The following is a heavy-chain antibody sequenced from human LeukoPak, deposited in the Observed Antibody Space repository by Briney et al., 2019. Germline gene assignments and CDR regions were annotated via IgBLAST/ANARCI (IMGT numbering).Heavy chain of an antibody. CDR2: IYPGDSDT. J-gene: IGHJ4*02. Sequence: GESLKISCQGSGYSFTSYWIGWVRQMPGKGLEWMGIIYPGDSDTRYSPSFQGQVTISADKSISTAYLQWSSLKASDTAMYYCARWGRIAAAGSGIDYWGQGTLVTVSS. V-gene: IGHV5-51*01. CDR1: GYSFTSYW. D-gene: IGHD6-13*01. CDR3: ARWGRIAAAGSGIDY.